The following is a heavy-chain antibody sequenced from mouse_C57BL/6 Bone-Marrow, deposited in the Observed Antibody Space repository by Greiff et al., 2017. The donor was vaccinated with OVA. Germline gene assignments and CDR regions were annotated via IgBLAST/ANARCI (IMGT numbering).Heavy chain of an antibody. J-gene: IGHJ1*03. CDR3: TPTDWYFDV. V-gene: IGHV14-4*01. Sequence: DVKLVESGAELVRPGASVKLSCTASGFNIKDDYMHWVKQRPEQGLEWIGWIDPENGDTEYASKFQGKATITADTSSNTAYLQLSSLTSEDTAVYYCTPTDWYFDVWGTGTTVTVSS. CDR2: IDPENGDT. CDR1: GFNIKDDY.